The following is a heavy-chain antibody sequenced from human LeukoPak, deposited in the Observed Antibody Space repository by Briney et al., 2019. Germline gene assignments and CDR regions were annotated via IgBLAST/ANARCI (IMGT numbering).Heavy chain of an antibody. CDR1: GFTFSSHG. CDR2: ISGNGGST. D-gene: IGHD1-7*01. CDR3: AKVLVGTTCFEY. Sequence: PGGSLRLSCAASGFTFSSHGMSWVRQAPGKGLEWVSAISGNGGSTYYADSVKGRFTMSRDNSKNTLYLQMNSLRAEDTAVYYCAKVLVGTTCFEYWGQGTLVTVSS. V-gene: IGHV3-23*01. J-gene: IGHJ4*02.